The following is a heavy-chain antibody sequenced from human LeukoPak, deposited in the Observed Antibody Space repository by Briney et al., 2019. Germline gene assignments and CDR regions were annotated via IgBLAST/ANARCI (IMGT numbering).Heavy chain of an antibody. D-gene: IGHD3-3*01. CDR3: ARASAYLEWLLREADY. Sequence: PGGSLRLSCAASGFTFSSYSMNWVRQAPGKGLEWVSYISSSSSTIYYADSVKGRFTISRDNAKNSLYLQMNSLRAEDTAVYYCARASAYLEWLLREADYWGQGTLVTVSS. CDR1: GFTFSSYS. CDR2: ISSSSSTI. J-gene: IGHJ4*02. V-gene: IGHV3-48*01.